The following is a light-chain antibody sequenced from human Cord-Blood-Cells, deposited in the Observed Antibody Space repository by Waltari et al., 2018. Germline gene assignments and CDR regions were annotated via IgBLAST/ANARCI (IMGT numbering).Light chain of an antibody. J-gene: IGKJ1*01. Sequence: DIQMTQSPSTLSASVGDRVTITCRASQSISSWLAWYQQKPGKAPKLLFYDASSLESGVPSRFSGSGSRTEFTLTISSLQPDDFATYYCQQYNSYWTFGQGTKVEIK. CDR1: QSISSW. V-gene: IGKV1-5*01. CDR3: QQYNSYWT. CDR2: DAS.